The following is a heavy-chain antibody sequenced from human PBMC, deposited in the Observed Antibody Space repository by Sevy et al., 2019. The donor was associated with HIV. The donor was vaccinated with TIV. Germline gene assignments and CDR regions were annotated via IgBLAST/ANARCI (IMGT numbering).Heavy chain of an antibody. CDR1: GYTLTELS. CDR3: ASTRDYYDSSGYYFDY. D-gene: IGHD3-22*01. Sequence: ASVQVSCKVSGYTLTELSIHWVRQAPGKGLEWLVTFDPEDGKTIYAQNFQGRVTMTEDTSTETTYMELSSLRSEDTAVYYCASTRDYYDSSGYYFDYWGQGTLVTVSS. V-gene: IGHV1-24*01. J-gene: IGHJ4*02. CDR2: FDPEDGKT.